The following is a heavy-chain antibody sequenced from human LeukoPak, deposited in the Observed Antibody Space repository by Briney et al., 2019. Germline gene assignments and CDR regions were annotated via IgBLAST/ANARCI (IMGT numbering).Heavy chain of an antibody. CDR1: GYIFTNYD. CDR3: TRATGGLSDY. D-gene: IGHD1-1*01. J-gene: IGHJ4*02. Sequence: ASVKVSCKTSGYIFTNYDINWVRRAPGQGLEWMGWISPYNGDTKYAQKFQDRVTMSTDTSTSTTYMGLRSLRSDDTAVYYCTRATGGLSDYWGQGTLVTVSS. V-gene: IGHV1-18*04. CDR2: ISPYNGDT.